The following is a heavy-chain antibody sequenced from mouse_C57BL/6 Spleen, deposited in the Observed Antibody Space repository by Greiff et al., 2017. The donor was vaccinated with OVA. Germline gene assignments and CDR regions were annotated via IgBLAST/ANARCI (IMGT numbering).Heavy chain of an antibody. Sequence: QVQLKQSGPGLVQPSQSLSITCTVSGFSLTSYGVHWVRQSPGKGLEWLGVIWSGGSTDYNAAFISRLSISKDNSKSQVFFKMNSLQADDTAIYYCARNLLLYGNYDGGNYATDYWGQGTSVTVSS. CDR1: GFSLTSYG. D-gene: IGHD2-10*02. CDR2: IWSGGST. CDR3: ARNLLLYGNYDGGNYATDY. J-gene: IGHJ4*01. V-gene: IGHV2-2*01.